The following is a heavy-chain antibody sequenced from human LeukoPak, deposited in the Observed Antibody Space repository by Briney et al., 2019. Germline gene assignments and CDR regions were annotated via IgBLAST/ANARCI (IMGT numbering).Heavy chain of an antibody. CDR3: ARGGPTVGTDY. V-gene: IGHV3-7*01. CDR2: IKEDGSEK. J-gene: IGHJ4*02. Sequence: PGGSLRLSCAGSGFTFRNYWMNWVRQAPGKGLEWVANIKEDGSEKYYVDSVKGRFTVSRDNAKNSLYLQINSLRADDTAVYYCARGGPTVGTDYWGQGTLVTASS. D-gene: IGHD1-26*01. CDR1: GFTFRNYW.